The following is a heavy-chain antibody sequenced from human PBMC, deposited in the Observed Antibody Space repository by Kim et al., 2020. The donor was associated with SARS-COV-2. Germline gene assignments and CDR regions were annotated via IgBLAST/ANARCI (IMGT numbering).Heavy chain of an antibody. Sequence: SETLSLTCTVSGGSISSGGYYWSWIRQHPGKGLEWIGYIYYSGSTYYNPSLKSRVTISVDTSKNQFSLKLSSVTAADTAVYYCARVRYFFGVVRNFDYWGQGTLVTVSS. CDR3: ARVRYFFGVVRNFDY. J-gene: IGHJ4*02. D-gene: IGHD3-3*01. CDR2: IYYSGST. V-gene: IGHV4-31*03. CDR1: GGSISSGGYY.